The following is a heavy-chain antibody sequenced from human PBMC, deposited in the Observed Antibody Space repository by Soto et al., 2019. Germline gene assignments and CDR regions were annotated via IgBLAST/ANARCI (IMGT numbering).Heavy chain of an antibody. CDR2: IIPIFGTA. J-gene: IGHJ4*02. V-gene: IGHV1-69*01. D-gene: IGHD3-22*01. CDR1: GGTFSSYA. CDR3: ASTLGGGGAYYYDSSGYSNFDY. Sequence: QVQLVQSGAEVKKPGSSVKVSCKASGGTFSSYAISWVRQAPGQGLEWMGGIIPIFGTANYAQKFQGRVTITADESTSTAYMELSSLRSEDTAVYSCASTLGGGGAYYYDSSGYSNFDYWGQGTLVTVSS.